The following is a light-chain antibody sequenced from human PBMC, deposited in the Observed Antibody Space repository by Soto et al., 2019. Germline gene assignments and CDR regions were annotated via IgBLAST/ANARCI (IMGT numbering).Light chain of an antibody. CDR2: GAS. J-gene: IGKJ1*01. CDR3: QHSNNWRPWT. CDR1: QSVSSN. V-gene: IGKV3-15*01. Sequence: EIVMTQSPATLSVSPGERATLSCRASQSVSSNLAWYQQKPGQAPRLLIYGASTRATGIPARFSGSGSGTEFTLTISSLQSEDFAVYYCQHSNNWRPWTFGQGTKVEIK.